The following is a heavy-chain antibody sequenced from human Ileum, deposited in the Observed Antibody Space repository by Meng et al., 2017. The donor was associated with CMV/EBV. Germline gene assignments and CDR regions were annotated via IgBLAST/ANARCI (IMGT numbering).Heavy chain of an antibody. CDR3: AKTIYTPFDY. CDR2: IRYDGSNK. J-gene: IGHJ4*03. Sequence: GESLKTSCASSGFTFSSYGMHWVRQAPGKGLEWVAFIRYDGSNKYYADSVKGRFTISRDNSKNTLYLQMNSLRAENTAVYYCAKTIYTPFDYWGQGTLVTVSS. D-gene: IGHD4-11*01. V-gene: IGHV3-30*02. CDR1: GFTFSSYG.